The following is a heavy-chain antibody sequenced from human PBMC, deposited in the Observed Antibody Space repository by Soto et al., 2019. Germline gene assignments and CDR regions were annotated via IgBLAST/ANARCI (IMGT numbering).Heavy chain of an antibody. Sequence: QVQLVESGGGVVQPERSQRLSCAASKFTFRTYVMHWVRQAPGKGLEWVALISFDGSNKYYADSVKGRFTISRDNSKNTMYLQMNSLRPEDTAMYYCAREMIPMIMGGMSAMDVWGQGTTVTVSS. CDR2: ISFDGSNK. CDR3: AREMIPMIMGGMSAMDV. D-gene: IGHD3-22*01. J-gene: IGHJ6*02. CDR1: KFTFRTYV. V-gene: IGHV3-30*04.